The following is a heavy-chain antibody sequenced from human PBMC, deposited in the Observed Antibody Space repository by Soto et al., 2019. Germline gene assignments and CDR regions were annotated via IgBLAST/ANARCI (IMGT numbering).Heavy chain of an antibody. J-gene: IGHJ6*02. CDR2: IYDTGISGYTPST. CDR3: ARGEDAFFYYGLDV. V-gene: IGHV4-59*01. Sequence: SETLSLTCTVSGGSITSSYWSWIRRPPGKGLEWIAYIYDTGISGYTPSTSYNPSLKSRVTMLVDTSKSQFSLKLTSVTAADTAVYYCARGEDAFFYYGLDVWGQGITVTVSS. CDR1: GGSITSSY.